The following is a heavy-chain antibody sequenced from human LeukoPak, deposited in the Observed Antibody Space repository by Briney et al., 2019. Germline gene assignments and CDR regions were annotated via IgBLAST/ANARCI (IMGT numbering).Heavy chain of an antibody. CDR2: ISGSGGST. Sequence: GGSLRLSCAASGFTFSTHSMNWVRQAPGKGLEWVSAISGSGGSTYYADSVKGRFTISRDNSKNTLYLQMNSLRAEDTAVYYCAIIPTYSGSYYPRGGYWGQGTLVTVSS. D-gene: IGHD1-26*01. J-gene: IGHJ4*02. CDR1: GFTFSTHS. CDR3: AIIPTYSGSYYPRGGY. V-gene: IGHV3-23*01.